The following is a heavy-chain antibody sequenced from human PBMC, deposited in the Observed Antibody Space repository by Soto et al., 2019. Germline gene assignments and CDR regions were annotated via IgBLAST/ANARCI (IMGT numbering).Heavy chain of an antibody. V-gene: IGHV5-51*01. CDR2: IYPDDSDI. CDR1: RYTFSNYW. D-gene: IGHD4-17*01. Sequence: GESLKISCKGSRYTFSNYWIGWVRQMPVKGLEWMGIIYPDDSDIRYSPSFKGQVTISADKSISTAYLQWSSLKASDTAMYYCARWAEGVTTPHFDYWGQGTLVTVSS. J-gene: IGHJ4*01. CDR3: ARWAEGVTTPHFDY.